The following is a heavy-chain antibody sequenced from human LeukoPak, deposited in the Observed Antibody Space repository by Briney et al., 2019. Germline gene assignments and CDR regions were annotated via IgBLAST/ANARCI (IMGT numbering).Heavy chain of an antibody. CDR1: GFTVSSNY. CDR2: IYSGGST. Sequence: GSLRLSCAASGFTVSSNYMSWVRQAPGKGLEWVSVIYSGGSTYYADSVKGRFTISRDNSKNTLYLQMNSLRAEDTAVYYCARARTVRGVILVPFDYWGQGTLVTVSS. V-gene: IGHV3-66*01. D-gene: IGHD3-10*01. J-gene: IGHJ4*02. CDR3: ARARTVRGVILVPFDY.